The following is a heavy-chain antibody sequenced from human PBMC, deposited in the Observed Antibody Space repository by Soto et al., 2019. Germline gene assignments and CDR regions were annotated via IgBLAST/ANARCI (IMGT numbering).Heavy chain of an antibody. V-gene: IGHV3-74*01. CDR1: GFTFSSYW. J-gene: IGHJ4*02. CDR3: VRVPTGGYAFSSDDY. Sequence: GGSLRLSCAASGFTFSSYWMHWVRQAPGKGLVWVSRINSDGSTTTYADSVKGRFTISRDNAKNTLYLQMNSLGAEDTAVYYCVRVPTGGYAFSSDDYWGQGTPVTVSS. CDR2: INSDGSTT. D-gene: IGHD5-12*01.